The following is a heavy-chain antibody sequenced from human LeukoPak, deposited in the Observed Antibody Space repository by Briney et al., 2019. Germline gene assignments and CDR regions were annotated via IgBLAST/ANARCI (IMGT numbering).Heavy chain of an antibody. CDR3: AKVLHYYGSGSIPDAFDI. D-gene: IGHD3-10*01. J-gene: IGHJ3*02. CDR2: ISGSGGST. Sequence: GSLRLSCAASGFTFSSYAMSWVRQAPGKGLEWVSAISGSGGSTYYADSVKGRFTISRDNSKNTLYLQMNSLRAEDTAVYYCAKVLHYYGSGSIPDAFDIWGQGTMVTVSS. CDR1: GFTFSSYA. V-gene: IGHV3-23*01.